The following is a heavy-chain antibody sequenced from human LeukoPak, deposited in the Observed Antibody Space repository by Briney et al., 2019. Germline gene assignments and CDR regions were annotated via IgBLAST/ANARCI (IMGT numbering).Heavy chain of an antibody. V-gene: IGHV1-69*13. D-gene: IGHD4-17*01. CDR2: IIPTFGTA. CDR3: ARGENYGDYIRTLLGAFDI. Sequence: SVKVSCKASGGTFSSYAISWVRQAPGQGLEWMGGIIPTFGTANYAQKFQGRVTIPADESTSTAYMELSSLRSEDTAVYYCARGENYGDYIRTLLGAFDIWGQGTMVTVSS. CDR1: GGTFSSYA. J-gene: IGHJ3*02.